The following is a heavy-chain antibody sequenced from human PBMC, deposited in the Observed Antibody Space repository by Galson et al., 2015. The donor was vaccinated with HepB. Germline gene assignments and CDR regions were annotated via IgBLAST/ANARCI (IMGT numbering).Heavy chain of an antibody. CDR1: GGPISSHY. Sequence: SETLSLTCTVSGGPISSHYWSWIRQPPGKGLGWIGCIYHSGSTNYNPSLKSRVTISLDTSKNQLSLKMSSVTAADTAVYYCASTMGTSIYGAFDIWGQGTAVTVSS. CDR3: ASTMGTSIYGAFDI. D-gene: IGHD1-26*01. CDR2: IYHSGST. J-gene: IGHJ3*02. V-gene: IGHV4-59*11.